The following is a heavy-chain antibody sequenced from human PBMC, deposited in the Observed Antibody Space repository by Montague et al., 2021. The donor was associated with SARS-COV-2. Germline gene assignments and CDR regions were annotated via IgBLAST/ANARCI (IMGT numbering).Heavy chain of an antibody. J-gene: IGHJ6*02. CDR3: TRYGEQPFREGLQKSGLDV. Sequence: SETLSLTCTVSGGSISSSRYYWVWIRQSPEKGLEWIGSIFYTGSAFYNPSLRSRVAISVDRSNNQFSLTLTSVTAADTAVYYCTRYGEQPFREGLQKSGLDVWGQGTTVIVSS. CDR1: GGSISSSRYY. V-gene: IGHV4-39*07. D-gene: IGHD1-26*01. CDR2: IFYTGSA.